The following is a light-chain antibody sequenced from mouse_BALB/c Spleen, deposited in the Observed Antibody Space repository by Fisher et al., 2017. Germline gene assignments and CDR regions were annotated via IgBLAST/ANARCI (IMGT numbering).Light chain of an antibody. CDR3: QQRSSYPPT. J-gene: IGKJ5*01. V-gene: IGKV4-57*01. CDR1: SSVSY. CDR2: STS. Sequence: IVLIQSPAIMSASPGEKVTITCSASSSVSYMHWFQQKPGTSPKRWIYSTSNLASGVPARFSGSGSGTSYSLTISRMEAEDAATYYCQQRSSYPPTFGAGTKLELK.